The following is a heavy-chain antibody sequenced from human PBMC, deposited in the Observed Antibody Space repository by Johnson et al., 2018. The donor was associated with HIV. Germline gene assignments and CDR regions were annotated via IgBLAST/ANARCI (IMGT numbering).Heavy chain of an antibody. Sequence: QVQLVESGGGVVQPGKSLRLSCVGSGFSFSAFAMNWVRQAPGKGLQWVTYISYDGTKNYYIDSVKGRFTISRDNSKNTVYLQMNSLKTEDTAMYYCGRERGGIFSHVFDRWGQGTTVTVSS. CDR3: GRERGGIFSHVFDR. CDR1: GFSFSAFA. D-gene: IGHD3-3*01. CDR2: ISYDGTKN. J-gene: IGHJ3*02. V-gene: IGHV3-30-3*01.